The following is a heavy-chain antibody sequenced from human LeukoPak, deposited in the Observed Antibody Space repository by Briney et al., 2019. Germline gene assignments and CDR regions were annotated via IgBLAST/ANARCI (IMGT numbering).Heavy chain of an antibody. CDR1: GFTFGDYV. CDR2: IRRRAFGETA. J-gene: IGHJ6*02. Sequence: GGSLRLSCTASGFTFGDYVVSWVRRAPGRGLEWVGLIRRRAFGETADYAASVKGRFTISRDDSKSIAYLQMNSLKTEDTAVYYCTREGAAAAYGMDVWGQGTTVTVSS. V-gene: IGHV3-49*04. D-gene: IGHD6-13*01. CDR3: TREGAAAAYGMDV.